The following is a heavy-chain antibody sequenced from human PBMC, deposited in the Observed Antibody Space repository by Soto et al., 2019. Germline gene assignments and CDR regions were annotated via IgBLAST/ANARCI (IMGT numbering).Heavy chain of an antibody. Sequence: VQVSCQASGYTFTSYVISWLLQAPVQLLEWMGGIIPIFGTANYAQKFQGRVTITADESTSTAYMELSSLRSEDTAVYYCARSYYYGSGSYYFGGFDPWGQGTLVTVSS. CDR3: ARSYYYGSGSYYFGGFDP. CDR1: GYTFTSYV. J-gene: IGHJ5*02. V-gene: IGHV1-69*01. D-gene: IGHD3-10*01. CDR2: IIPIFGTA.